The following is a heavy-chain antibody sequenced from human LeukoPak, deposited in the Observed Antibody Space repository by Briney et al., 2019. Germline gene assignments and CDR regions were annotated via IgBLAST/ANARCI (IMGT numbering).Heavy chain of an antibody. J-gene: IGHJ4*02. CDR1: GGSISSHY. CDR2: IYYSGST. Sequence: PSETLSLTCTVSGGSISSHYWSWIRQPPGKGLEWIGYIYYSGSTNYNPSLKSRVTISVDTSKNQFSLKLSSVTAADTAVYYCARVLEMATTFDYWGQGTLVTVSS. D-gene: IGHD5-24*01. CDR3: ARVLEMATTFDY. V-gene: IGHV4-59*11.